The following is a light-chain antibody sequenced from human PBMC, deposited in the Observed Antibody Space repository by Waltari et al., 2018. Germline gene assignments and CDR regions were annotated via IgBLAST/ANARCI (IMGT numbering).Light chain of an antibody. Sequence: QSVLTQPASVSGSPGQSLTISCTGTNNDVGGYNHVSLYQQHPGKAPKLMIYDVTNRPSGVSTRFSGSKSGNTASLTISGLQAEDEADYYCSSYTSNSDPYVFGTGTKVTVL. J-gene: IGLJ1*01. V-gene: IGLV2-14*03. CDR3: SSYTSNSDPYV. CDR2: DVT. CDR1: NNDVGGYNH.